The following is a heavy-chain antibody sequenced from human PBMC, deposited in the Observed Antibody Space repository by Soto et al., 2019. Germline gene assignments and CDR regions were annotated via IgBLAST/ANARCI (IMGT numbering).Heavy chain of an antibody. CDR1: GFTFDDHG. CDR2: ISWNGGRA. J-gene: IGHJ4*02. D-gene: IGHD2-2*03. Sequence: GGSLRLSCAASGFTFDDHGMSWVRQAPGKGLEWVSSISWNGGRAGYAGSVKGRFTISRDNFKNSLYLQIDSLRAEDTALYYCARDDGYCSDTTCSYYFDYWGQGTPVTVSS. V-gene: IGHV3-20*04. CDR3: ARDDGYCSDTTCSYYFDY.